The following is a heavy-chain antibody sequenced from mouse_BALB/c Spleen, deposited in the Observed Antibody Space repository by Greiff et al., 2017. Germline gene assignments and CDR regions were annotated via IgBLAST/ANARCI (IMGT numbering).Heavy chain of an antibody. CDR3: ARDLGHYFDY. CDR2: ISYDGSN. V-gene: IGHV3-6*02. J-gene: IGHJ2*01. CDR1: GYSITSGYY. Sequence: EVKLMESGPGLVKPSQSLSLTCSVTGYSITSGYYWNWIRQFPGNKLEWMGYISYDGSNNYNPSLKNRISITRDTSKNQFFLKLNSVTTEDTATYYCARDLGHYFDYWGQGTTLTVSS. D-gene: IGHD4-1*01.